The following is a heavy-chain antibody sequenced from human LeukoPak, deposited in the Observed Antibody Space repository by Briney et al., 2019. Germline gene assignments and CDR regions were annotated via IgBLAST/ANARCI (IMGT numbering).Heavy chain of an antibody. CDR1: GYTFTGYY. CDR2: INPNSGGT. D-gene: IGHD2-2*01. V-gene: IGHV1-2*02. J-gene: IGHJ6*03. CDR3: ARGCSSTSCYGGGDYYYMDI. Sequence: ASVKVSCKASGYTFTGYYMHWVRQAPGQGLEWMGWINPNSGGTNYAQKFQGRVTMTRDTSISTAYMELSRLRSDDTAVYYCARGCSSTSCYGGGDYYYMDIWDKGTTATVSS.